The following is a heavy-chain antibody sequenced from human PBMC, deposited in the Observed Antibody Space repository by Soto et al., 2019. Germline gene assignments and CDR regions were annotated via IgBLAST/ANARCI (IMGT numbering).Heavy chain of an antibody. CDR1: GFTFSSYA. J-gene: IGHJ6*02. Sequence: EVQLLESGGGLVQPGGSLRLSCAASGFTFSSYAMTWVRQAPGKGLEWVSALSGSGVSTYYADSVKGRFTISRDNSKNTLYLQMNSLRAEDTAVYYWAKGGGPKDYYETSGYYLYYYYAMDVWGQGTTVTVSS. D-gene: IGHD3-22*01. V-gene: IGHV3-23*01. CDR3: AKGGGPKDYYETSGYYLYYYYAMDV. CDR2: LSGSGVST.